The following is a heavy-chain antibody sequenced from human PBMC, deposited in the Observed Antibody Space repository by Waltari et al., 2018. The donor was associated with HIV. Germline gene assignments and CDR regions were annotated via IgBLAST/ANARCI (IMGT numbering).Heavy chain of an antibody. CDR1: GFAFRHFS. Sequence: LVESGGGVVKTGESLRLTCEASGFAFRHFSFNGVRQSPQRGLEWVASIRRATNEKFYLDSVRGRFVISRDDSESSVHLQMDSVKKEDTGKYFCVRDDPGYGPIDHWGRGTLVTV. J-gene: IGHJ5*02. D-gene: IGHD5-18*01. CDR2: IRRATNEK. CDR3: VRDDPGYGPIDH. V-gene: IGHV3-21*04.